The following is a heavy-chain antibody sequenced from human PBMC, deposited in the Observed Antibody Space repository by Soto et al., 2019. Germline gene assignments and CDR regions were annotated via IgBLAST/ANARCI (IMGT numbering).Heavy chain of an antibody. D-gene: IGHD3-16*01. J-gene: IGHJ4*02. Sequence: QVQLQESGPGLVKPSETLSLTCTVSGGSISSYYWSWIRQPPGKGLEWIGYIYYSGSTNDNPSLKSRVTIAVDTAKNHFSLKLSSVTAADTDGYYCARSDGGYWGQGTLVTVSS. CDR2: IYYSGST. V-gene: IGHV4-59*01. CDR3: ARSDGGY. CDR1: GGSISSYY.